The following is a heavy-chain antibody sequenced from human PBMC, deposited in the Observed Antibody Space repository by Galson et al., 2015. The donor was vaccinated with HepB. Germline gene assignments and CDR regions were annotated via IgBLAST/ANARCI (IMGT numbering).Heavy chain of an antibody. V-gene: IGHV1-18*01. D-gene: IGHD3-22*01. Sequence: SVKVSCKASGYTFTSYGISWVRQAPGQGLEWMGWISAYNGNTNYAQKLQGRVTMTTDTSTSTAYMELRSLRSDDTAVYYCARDYYDSVDDAFDIWGQGTMVTVSS. CDR3: ARDYYDSVDDAFDI. J-gene: IGHJ3*02. CDR1: GYTFTSYG. CDR2: ISAYNGNT.